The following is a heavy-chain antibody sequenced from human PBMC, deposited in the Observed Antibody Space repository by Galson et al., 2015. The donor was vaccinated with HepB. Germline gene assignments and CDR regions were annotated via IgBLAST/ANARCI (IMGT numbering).Heavy chain of an antibody. V-gene: IGHV5-10-1*01. CDR3: VRHYGITAAGIEGDY. D-gene: IGHD6-13*01. J-gene: IGHJ4*02. CDR1: GYSFMSYW. CDR2: IDPSDSYS. Sequence: QSGAEVKKPGESLRISCKGSGYSFMSYWISWVRQMPGKGLEWMGRIDPSDSYSSYSPSFQGHVTISADKSISTAYLQWNSLKASDTGIYYCVRHYGITAAGIEGDYWGQGTLVTVPS.